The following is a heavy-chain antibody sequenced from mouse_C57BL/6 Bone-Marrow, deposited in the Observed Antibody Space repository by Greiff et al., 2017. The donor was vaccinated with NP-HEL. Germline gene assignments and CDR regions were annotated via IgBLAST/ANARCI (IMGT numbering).Heavy chain of an antibody. Sequence: QVQLQQPGAELVMPGASVKLSCTASGYTFTSYWMHWVKQRPGQGLEWIGEIDPSDSYTNYNQKFKGKSTLTVDKSSSTAYMQLSSLTSEDSAVYCCARYYYGSGYWFAYGGKGTLVTVSA. CDR2: IDPSDSYT. J-gene: IGHJ3*01. V-gene: IGHV1-69*01. CDR3: ARYYYGSGYWFAY. CDR1: GYTFTSYW. D-gene: IGHD1-1*01.